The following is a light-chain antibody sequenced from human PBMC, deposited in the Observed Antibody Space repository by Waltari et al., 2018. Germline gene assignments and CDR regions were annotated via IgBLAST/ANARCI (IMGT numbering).Light chain of an antibody. Sequence: SYVLTQPPSVSVAPGQTARIPCGGDNIESKSVHWYHQRPGQAPVLVVYDDTDRPSGSPERIPGAKTGNTATLTISRGEAGDEADYYCQVWDGSSDHVVFGGGTKVTVL. CDR3: QVWDGSSDHVV. CDR1: NIESKS. CDR2: DDT. V-gene: IGLV3-21*02. J-gene: IGLJ2*01.